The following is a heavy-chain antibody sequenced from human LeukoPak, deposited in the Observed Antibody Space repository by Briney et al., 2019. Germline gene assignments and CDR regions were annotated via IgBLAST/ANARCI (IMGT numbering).Heavy chain of an antibody. D-gene: IGHD4-11*01. CDR3: ARSNQADDY. J-gene: IGHJ4*02. CDR1: GFTFRDYW. CDR2: INPGGSST. V-gene: IGHV3-74*01. Sequence: PGGSLRLSCAASGFTFRDYWMYWVRQVPGKGLVWVSRINPGGSSTTYADSVKGRFTISRDNAKSTLYLQMNSLRAEDTALYYCARSNQADDYWGQGTLVTVSS.